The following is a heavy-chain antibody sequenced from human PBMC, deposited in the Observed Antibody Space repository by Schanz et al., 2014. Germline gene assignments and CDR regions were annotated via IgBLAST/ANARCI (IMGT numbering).Heavy chain of an antibody. V-gene: IGHV3-33*05. CDR2: ISNHGLNT. Sequence: VQLLESGGGLVQPGGSLRLSCAASGFTFSAYGMHWVRQAPGKGLEWVAAISNHGLNTYFADSVKGRFTISRDNAKNSLYLQMNSLRDEDTAVYYCARGGATRFDYWGQGTLVTVSS. J-gene: IGHJ4*02. D-gene: IGHD1-26*01. CDR3: ARGGATRFDY. CDR1: GFTFSAYG.